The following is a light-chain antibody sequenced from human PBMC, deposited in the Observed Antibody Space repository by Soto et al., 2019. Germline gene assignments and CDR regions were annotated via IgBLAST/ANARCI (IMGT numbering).Light chain of an antibody. V-gene: IGKV1-13*02. CDR2: DAS. Sequence: IQFTQSPSSLSASVGDRVTITCRASQGISSALAWYQQKPGKAPKLLIYDASSLESGVPSRFSGSGSGTDFTLTISSLQAEDVAVYYCQQYYSTRTFGQGTKVDI. J-gene: IGKJ1*01. CDR1: QGISSA. CDR3: QQYYSTRT.